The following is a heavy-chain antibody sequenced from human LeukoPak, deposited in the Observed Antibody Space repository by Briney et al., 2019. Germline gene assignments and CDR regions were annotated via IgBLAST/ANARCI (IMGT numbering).Heavy chain of an antibody. Sequence: GGSLRLSCAASGFTFSSYAMSWVRQAPGKGLEWVSAISGCGGSTYYADSVKGRFTISRDNSKNTLYLQMNSLRAEDTAVYYCAKYYSGSYSYFDYWGQGTLVTVSS. CDR1: GFTFSSYA. V-gene: IGHV3-23*01. CDR2: ISGCGGST. D-gene: IGHD1-26*01. J-gene: IGHJ4*02. CDR3: AKYYSGSYSYFDY.